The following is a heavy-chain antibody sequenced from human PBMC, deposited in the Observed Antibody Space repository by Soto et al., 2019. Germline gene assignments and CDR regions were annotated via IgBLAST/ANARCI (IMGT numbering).Heavy chain of an antibody. CDR2: ISGSGGDT. D-gene: IGHD4-17*01. Sequence: EVQLLESGGGLVQPGGSLRLSCAASGFTFSSYTMTWVRQPPGKGLEWVSGISGSGGDTYYADSVKGRFTISRANSKNTLYLQMNSLRAEDTAVYYCAKVPYGDYAPFDSWGQGTLVTVSS. V-gene: IGHV3-23*01. J-gene: IGHJ4*02. CDR3: AKVPYGDYAPFDS. CDR1: GFTFSSYT.